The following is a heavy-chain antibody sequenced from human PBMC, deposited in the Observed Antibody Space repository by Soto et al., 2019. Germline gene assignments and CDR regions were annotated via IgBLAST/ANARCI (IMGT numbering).Heavy chain of an antibody. CDR1: GGTFSSYA. V-gene: IGHV1-69*01. D-gene: IGHD2-21*02. CDR3: ATLSFGDCYSRVCAFDI. J-gene: IGHJ3*02. CDR2: IIPIFGTA. Sequence: QVQLVQSGAEVKKPGSSVKVSCKASGGTFSSYAISWVRQAPGQGLEWMGGIIPIFGTANYAQEFQGRVTITADESTSTAYMELSSLRSEDTAVYYCATLSFGDCYSRVCAFDIWGQGTMVTVSS.